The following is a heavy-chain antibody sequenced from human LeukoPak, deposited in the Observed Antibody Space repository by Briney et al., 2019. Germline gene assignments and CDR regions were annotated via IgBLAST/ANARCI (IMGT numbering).Heavy chain of an antibody. CDR3: ARDVVVVVAATPDYYYYGMDV. CDR2: ISSNGGST. V-gene: IGHV3-64D*06. CDR1: GFTFSSYA. D-gene: IGHD2-15*01. J-gene: IGHJ6*04. Sequence: PGGSLRLSCSASGFTFSSYAMHWVRQAPGKGLEYVSAISSNGGSTYYADSVKGRFTISRDNSKNTLYLQMSSLRAEDTAVYYCARDVVVVVAATPDYYYYGMDVWGKGTTATVSS.